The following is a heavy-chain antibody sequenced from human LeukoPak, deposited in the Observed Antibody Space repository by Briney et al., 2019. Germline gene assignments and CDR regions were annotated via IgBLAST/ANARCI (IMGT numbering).Heavy chain of an antibody. Sequence: GGSLRLSYAASGFTFSNYAMTWVRQAAGQGLEWVSDISGSGGSRYYADSVKGRFTISRDNSKNTLYLQMNSLRVEDTAVYYCAKQEGRINVWCYYHIDVWGKGTTVTVSS. CDR3: AKQEGRINVWCYYHIDV. CDR2: ISGSGGSR. CDR1: GFTFSNYA. V-gene: IGHV3-23*01. D-gene: IGHD4/OR15-4a*01. J-gene: IGHJ6*03.